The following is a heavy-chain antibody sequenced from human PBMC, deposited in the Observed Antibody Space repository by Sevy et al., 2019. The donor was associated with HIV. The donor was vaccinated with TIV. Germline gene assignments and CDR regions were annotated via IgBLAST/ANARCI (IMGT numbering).Heavy chain of an antibody. CDR1: GFGLSNHA. D-gene: IGHD2-15*01. V-gene: IGHV3-30*01. Sequence: GGSLRLSCAASGFGLSNHAMIWVRQAPGKGLEWVAGISYDARKKYYADSVRGRFTISRDDSKNTLYLPMTSLTTEDTAVYYCARLVGYCSGGRCSIIDFWGQGTLVTVSS. CDR2: ISYDARKK. CDR3: ARLVGYCSGGRCSIIDF. J-gene: IGHJ4*02.